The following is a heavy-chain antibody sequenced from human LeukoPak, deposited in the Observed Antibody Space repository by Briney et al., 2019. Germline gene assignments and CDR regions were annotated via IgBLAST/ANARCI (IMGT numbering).Heavy chain of an antibody. D-gene: IGHD5-18*01. CDR1: GGSISSSSYY. CDR3: ARWVNQLINPFYCDY. CDR2: MYHSGST. J-gene: IGHJ4*02. V-gene: IGHV4-39*07. Sequence: PSETLSLTCTVSGGSISSSSYYWGWIRQPPGKGLEWIGSMYHSGSTYYNPSLKSRVTISVDTSKNQLSLKLSSVTAADTAVYYCARWVNQLINPFYCDYWGQGTLVTVSS.